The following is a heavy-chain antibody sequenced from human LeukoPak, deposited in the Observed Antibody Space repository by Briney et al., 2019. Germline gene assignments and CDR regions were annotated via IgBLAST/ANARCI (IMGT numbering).Heavy chain of an antibody. J-gene: IGHJ4*02. V-gene: IGHV3-30*02. CDR1: GFIFSTYG. CDR3: AKDFSLYYYDSSGYGSTLNC. Sequence: PGGSLRLSCAASGFIFSTYGMHWVRQAPGKGLEWVAFIRYDGSTKYYADSVKGRFTTSRDNSKNTLYLQMNSLRAEDTAVYYCAKDFSLYYYDSSGYGSTLNCWGQGTLVTVSS. D-gene: IGHD3-22*01. CDR2: IRYDGSTK.